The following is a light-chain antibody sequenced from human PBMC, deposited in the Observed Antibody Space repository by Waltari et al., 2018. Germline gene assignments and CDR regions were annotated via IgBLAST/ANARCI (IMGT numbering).Light chain of an antibody. CDR3: AAWDDSLNGYV. J-gene: IGLJ1*01. CDR1: SSNIGSNT. V-gene: IGLV1-44*01. CDR2: SNN. Sequence: QSVLTQPPSASGTPGPRVTIPCSGSSSNIGSNTVNLYQQLPGTAPKLLIYSNNQRPSGVPDRFSGSKSGTSASLAISGLQSEDEADYYCAAWDDSLNGYVFGTGTKVTVL.